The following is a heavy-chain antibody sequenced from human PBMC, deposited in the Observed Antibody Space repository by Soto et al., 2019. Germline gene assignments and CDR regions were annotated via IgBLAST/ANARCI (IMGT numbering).Heavy chain of an antibody. V-gene: IGHV4-31*03. D-gene: IGHD3-16*01. CDR2: IYYSGST. Sequence: SETLSLTCTVSGGSISSGGYYWSWIRQHPVKGLEWIGYIYYSGSTYYNPSLKSRVTISVDTSKNQFSLKLSSVTAADTAVYYCARDRAWLHSGGTYYYYGMYVWGQGTTVTVSS. J-gene: IGHJ6*02. CDR3: ARDRAWLHSGGTYYYYGMYV. CDR1: GGSISSGGYY.